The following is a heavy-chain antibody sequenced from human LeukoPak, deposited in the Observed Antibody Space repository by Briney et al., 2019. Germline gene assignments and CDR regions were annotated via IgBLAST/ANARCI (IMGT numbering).Heavy chain of an antibody. CDR1: GYTFTSYY. CDR3: ARDKVVPAAILYYGMDV. J-gene: IGHJ6*02. CDR2: INPSGGST. D-gene: IGHD2-2*01. Sequence: ASVKVSCKASGYTFTSYYMHWVRQAPGQGLEWMGIINPSGGSTSYAQKFQGRVTMTRDTSTSTVYMELSSLRSEDTAVYYCARDKVVPAAILYYGMDVWGQGTTVTVSS. V-gene: IGHV1-46*01.